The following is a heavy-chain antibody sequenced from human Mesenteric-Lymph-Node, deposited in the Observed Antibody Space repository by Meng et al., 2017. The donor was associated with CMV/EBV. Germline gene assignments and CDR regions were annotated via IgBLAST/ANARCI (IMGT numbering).Heavy chain of an antibody. CDR3: ARDLAYGFDY. CDR1: GFTFSSYG. CDR2: IKQDGSEK. J-gene: IGHJ4*02. D-gene: IGHD2-8*01. Sequence: GESLKISCAASGFTFSSYGMYWVRLAPGKGLEWVANIKQDGSEKYYVDSVKGRFTISRDNAKNSLYLQMNSLRAEDTAVYYCARDLAYGFDYWGQGTLVTVSS. V-gene: IGHV3-7*01.